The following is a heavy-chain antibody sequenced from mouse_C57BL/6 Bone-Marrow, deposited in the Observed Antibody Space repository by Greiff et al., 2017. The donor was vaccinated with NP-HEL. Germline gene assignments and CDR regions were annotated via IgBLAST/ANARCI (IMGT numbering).Heavy chain of an antibody. D-gene: IGHD1-1*01. J-gene: IGHJ3*01. CDR3: ARAYYYGTPIAY. CDR2: IDPSDSYT. Sequence: QVQLQQPGAELVRPGTSVKLSCKASGYTFTSYWMHWVQQRPGQGLEWIGVIDPSDSYTNYNQKFKGKATLTVDTSSSTAYKQRSSLTSEDSAVNYCARAYYYGTPIAYWGQGTLVTVSA. CDR1: GYTFTSYW. V-gene: IGHV1-59*01.